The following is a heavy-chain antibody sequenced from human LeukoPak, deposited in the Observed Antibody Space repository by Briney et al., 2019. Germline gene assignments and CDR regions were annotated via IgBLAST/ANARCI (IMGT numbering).Heavy chain of an antibody. CDR2: IKCDGSSA. CDR1: GFTFSNYW. D-gene: IGHD3-22*01. CDR3: VRDLYYRFDR. V-gene: IGHV3-74*01. Sequence: QTGRSLRLSCAASGFTFSNYWMHWARQAPGNGLVWGSRIKCDGSSATYAECLKGRFTISRDNAKNTLYLQMNSLGAGDTAVYYCVRDLYYRFDRWGRGTLVTVSS. J-gene: IGHJ4*02.